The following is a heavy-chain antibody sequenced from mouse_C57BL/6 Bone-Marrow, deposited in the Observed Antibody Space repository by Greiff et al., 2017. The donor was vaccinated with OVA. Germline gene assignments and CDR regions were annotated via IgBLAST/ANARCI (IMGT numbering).Heavy chain of an antibody. V-gene: IGHV1-64*01. CDR1: GYTFTSYW. D-gene: IGHD1-1*01. Sequence: QVQLQQPRAELVKPGASVKLSCKASGYTFTSYWMHWVKQRPGQGLEWIGMIHPNSGSTNYNEKFKSKATLTVDKSSSTAYMQLSSLTSEDSAVYYCARGGSKAWFDYWGQGTTLTVSS. CDR2: IHPNSGST. J-gene: IGHJ2*01. CDR3: ARGGSKAWFDY.